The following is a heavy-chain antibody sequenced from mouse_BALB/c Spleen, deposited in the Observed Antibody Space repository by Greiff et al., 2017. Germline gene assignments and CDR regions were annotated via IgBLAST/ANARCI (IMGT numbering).Heavy chain of an antibody. Sequence: EVKLVESGGDLVKPGGSLKLSCAASGFTFSSYGMSWVRQTPDKRLAWVATISSGGSYTYYPDSVKGRFTISRDNAKNTLYLQMSSLKSEDTAMYYCARRGGDGPLSAMDDWGQGTSVTVSS. CDR2: ISSGGSYT. D-gene: IGHD2-3*01. CDR3: ARRGGDGPLSAMDD. J-gene: IGHJ4*01. CDR1: GFTFSSYG. V-gene: IGHV5-6*02.